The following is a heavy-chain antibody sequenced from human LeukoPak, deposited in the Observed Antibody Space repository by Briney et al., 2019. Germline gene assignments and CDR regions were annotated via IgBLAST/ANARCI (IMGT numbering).Heavy chain of an antibody. CDR2: INHSGST. J-gene: IGHJ4*02. CDR1: GGSFSGYY. D-gene: IGHD6-13*01. V-gene: IGHV4-34*01. Sequence: SETLSLTCAVYGGSFSGYYWTWIRQPPGKGLEWIGEINHSGSTNYNPSLKSRVTISVDTSKNQFSLRLSSVTAADTAVYYCARKSIVTAGRKPYDFWDQGTLVTVSP. CDR3: ARKSIVTAGRKPYDF.